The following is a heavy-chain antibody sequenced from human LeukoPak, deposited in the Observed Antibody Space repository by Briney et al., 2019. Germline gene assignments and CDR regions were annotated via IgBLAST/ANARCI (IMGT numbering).Heavy chain of an antibody. V-gene: IGHV4-34*01. CDR3: ARDDLYYNDSSGHSDAFDL. CDR1: RGSFSGYY. CDR2: INHSGGT. Sequence: PSETLSLTCAVFRGSFSGYYWNWIRQSPGKGLEWIGEINHSGGTHYSPSLKSRVTILLDTSKNQFSLRLSSVTAADTAVYYCARDDLYYNDSSGHSDAFDLWGQGTMVTISS. J-gene: IGHJ3*01. D-gene: IGHD3-22*01.